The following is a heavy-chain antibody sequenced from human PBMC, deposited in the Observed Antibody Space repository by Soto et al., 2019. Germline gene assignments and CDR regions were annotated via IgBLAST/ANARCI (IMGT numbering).Heavy chain of an antibody. D-gene: IGHD7-27*01. CDR1: GGSISSGGYY. Sequence: QVQLQESGPGLVKPSQTLSLTCTVSGGSISSGGYYWSWIRQHPGKGLEWIGDIYYSGRTYYNPSLKSRVTISVDTSKNQFSLKLSSVTAADTAVYYCARDWGPTGDWGNWFDPWGQGTLVTVSS. CDR2: IYYSGRT. J-gene: IGHJ5*02. V-gene: IGHV4-31*03. CDR3: ARDWGPTGDWGNWFDP.